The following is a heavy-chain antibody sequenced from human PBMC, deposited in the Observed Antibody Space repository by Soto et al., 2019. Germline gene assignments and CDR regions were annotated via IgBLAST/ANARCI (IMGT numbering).Heavy chain of an antibody. V-gene: IGHV4-30-4*01. CDR1: GGSINSGDYY. J-gene: IGHJ6*02. CDR2: IFHSGST. Sequence: SETLSLTCTVSGGSINSGDYYWTWVRQPPGKGLEWIGNIFHSGSTYYTPSLQSRVTISLDTSKNHFSLKLSSVTPADTAVYYCARDRYYGSGTYYNFYSGMDIWGQGTTVTVSS. D-gene: IGHD3-10*01. CDR3: ARDRYYGSGTYYNFYSGMDI.